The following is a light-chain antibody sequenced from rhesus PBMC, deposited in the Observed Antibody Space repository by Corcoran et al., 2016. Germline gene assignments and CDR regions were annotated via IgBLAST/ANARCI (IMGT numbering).Light chain of an antibody. Sequence: DIQMTQSPSSLSASVGDRVTITCRASQGITNDLAWYQQKPGETPKLLIYEASSFQSGIPSRFSGSGSWTDFTLTISSLQSEDFATYYCQHYYSTPYNFGQGTKVEIK. CDR2: EAS. V-gene: IGKV1-25*01. J-gene: IGKJ2*01. CDR3: QHYYSTPYN. CDR1: QGITND.